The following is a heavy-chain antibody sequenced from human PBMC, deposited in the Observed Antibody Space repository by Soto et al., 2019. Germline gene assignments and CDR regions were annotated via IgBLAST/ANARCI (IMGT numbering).Heavy chain of an antibody. J-gene: IGHJ4*02. CDR3: ATGPPWHYFDF. CDR1: GDSITEVS. Sequence: VQSGAEVKKPGASVEVSCKVSGDSITEVSMHWVRQSPEKGLEWMGGYDPEKGRRISAQNFKGRLTMTEDTSTDTAYMKLISPKTDDTAVYFCATGPPWHYFDFWGQGTLDTVSS. D-gene: IGHD5-12*01. V-gene: IGHV1-24*01. CDR2: YDPEKGRR.